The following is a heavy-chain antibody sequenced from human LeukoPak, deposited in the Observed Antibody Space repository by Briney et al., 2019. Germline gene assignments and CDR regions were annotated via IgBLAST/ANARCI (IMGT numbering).Heavy chain of an antibody. CDR3: ARDYGDYYFDY. D-gene: IGHD4-17*01. CDR2: ISHDGSNK. J-gene: IGHJ4*02. Sequence: GRSLRLSCAASGFTFSSYAMHWVRQAPGKGLEWVAVISHDGSNKYYVDSVKGRFTISRDNSKNTLYLQMNSLRAEDTAVYYCARDYGDYYFDYWGQGTLVTVSS. CDR1: GFTFSSYA. V-gene: IGHV3-30*04.